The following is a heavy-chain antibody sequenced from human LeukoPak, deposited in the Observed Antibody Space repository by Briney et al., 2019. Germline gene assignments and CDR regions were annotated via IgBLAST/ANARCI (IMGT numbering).Heavy chain of an antibody. Sequence: SETLPLTCGVSGGSISGTNWWSWVRQPPGQGLEWIGEISLAGQTNYNPSLNGRVTMSLDKSSNQLSLHLTSVTAADTATYFCSRESGPFCPFGYWGQGTLITVSS. V-gene: IGHV4/OR15-8*02. CDR3: SRESGPFCPFGY. J-gene: IGHJ4*02. D-gene: IGHD1-26*01. CDR1: GGSISGTNW. CDR2: ISLAGQT.